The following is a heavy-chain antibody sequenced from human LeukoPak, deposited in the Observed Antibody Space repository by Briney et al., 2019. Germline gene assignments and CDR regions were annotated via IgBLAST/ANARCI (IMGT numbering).Heavy chain of an antibody. CDR1: GYTFTCYY. CDR3: YRGDRDRFLEGSRDYYMDV. CDR2: INPNSGGR. J-gene: IGHJ6*03. D-gene: IGHD3-3*01. V-gene: IGHV1-2*02. Sequence: ASVKVSCKASGYTFTCYYMHWVRQAPGQGREWMGWINPNSGGRNYEQKFQRRVTMTRDPSISPAYLELSRLRSTDTAAAHFYRGDRDRFLEGSRDYYMDVRGKGTTGTLS.